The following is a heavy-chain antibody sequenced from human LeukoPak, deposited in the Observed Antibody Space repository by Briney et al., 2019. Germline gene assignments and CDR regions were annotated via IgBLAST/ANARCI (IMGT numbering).Heavy chain of an antibody. J-gene: IGHJ3*02. CDR2: ISSSSSYI. V-gene: IGHV3-21*01. D-gene: IGHD6-25*01. CDR1: GFTFSSYS. Sequence: EESLRLSCAASGFTFSSYSKNWVRQAPGKGLEWVSSISSSSSYIYYADSVKGRFTISRHNAKNSLYLQMNSLRAEDTAVYYCARDSPARIWGQGTMVTVSS. CDR3: ARDSPARI.